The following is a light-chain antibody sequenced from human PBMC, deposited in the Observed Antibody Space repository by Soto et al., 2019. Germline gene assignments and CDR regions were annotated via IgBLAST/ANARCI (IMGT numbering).Light chain of an antibody. CDR1: SSDVGGYNY. J-gene: IGLJ2*01. Sequence: QSALTQPASVSGSPGQSITISCTGTSSDVGGYNYVSWYQQRPGKAPKLMIYDVSNRPSGVSNRFSGSKSGNTASLTISGLQAEDEADYYCSSYTSSSTVVFGGGTNVTVL. CDR3: SSYTSSSTVV. CDR2: DVS. V-gene: IGLV2-14*01.